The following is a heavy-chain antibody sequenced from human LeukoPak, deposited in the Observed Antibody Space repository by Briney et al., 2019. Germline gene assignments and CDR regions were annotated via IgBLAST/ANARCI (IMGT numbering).Heavy chain of an antibody. J-gene: IGHJ4*02. CDR2: ISYDGSNK. CDR3: AKDYRGSGEVGETGPLDY. V-gene: IGHV3-30*04. D-gene: IGHD1-14*01. CDR1: GFTFSSYA. Sequence: PGRSLRLSCAASGFTFSSYAMHWVRQAPGKGLEWVAVISYDGSNKYYADSVKGRFTISRDNFKNTLHLQMSSLRAEDTAVYYCAKDYRGSGEVGETGPLDYWGQGTLVTVSS.